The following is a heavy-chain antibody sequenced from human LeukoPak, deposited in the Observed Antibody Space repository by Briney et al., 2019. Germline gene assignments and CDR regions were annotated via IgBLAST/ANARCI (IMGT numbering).Heavy chain of an antibody. V-gene: IGHV3-15*01. CDR1: GFTFSNAW. D-gene: IGHD2-8*01. CDR2: IKTTIDGDGGAT. Sequence: GGSLRLSCAASGFTFSNAWMNWVRQAPGKGLEWVGRIKTTIDGDGGATDYAAPVKGRFSISRDDSKNTLYLQMNSLKTEDTAVYYCTTNGAFDIWGQGTMVTVSS. CDR3: TTNGAFDI. J-gene: IGHJ3*02.